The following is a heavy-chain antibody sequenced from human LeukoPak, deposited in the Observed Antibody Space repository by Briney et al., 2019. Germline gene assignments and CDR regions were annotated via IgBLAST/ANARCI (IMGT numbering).Heavy chain of an antibody. Sequence: SETLSLTCTVSGGSISSYYWSWIRQPPEKGLEWIGYIYYSGSTNYNSSLKSRVTISVDTSKSQLSLKLSSVTAADTAVYYCARMYSSGWYFDLWGRGTLVTVSS. D-gene: IGHD6-19*01. J-gene: IGHJ2*01. CDR2: IYYSGST. CDR1: GGSISSYY. CDR3: ARMYSSGWYFDL. V-gene: IGHV4-59*01.